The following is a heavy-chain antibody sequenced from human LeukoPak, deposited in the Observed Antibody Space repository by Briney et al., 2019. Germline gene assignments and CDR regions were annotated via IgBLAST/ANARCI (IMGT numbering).Heavy chain of an antibody. CDR1: GGSISSGSYY. CDR2: TYTSGST. V-gene: IGHV4-61*02. D-gene: IGHD2-2*01. Sequence: SQTLSLTCTVSGGSISSGSYYWSWIRQPAGKGLEWIGRTYTSGSTNYNPSLKSRVTISVDTSKNQFSLKLSSVTAADTAVYYCAREIVVVPAAIRSYDSMYNWFDPWGQGALVTVSS. J-gene: IGHJ5*02. CDR3: AREIVVVPAAIRSYDSMYNWFDP.